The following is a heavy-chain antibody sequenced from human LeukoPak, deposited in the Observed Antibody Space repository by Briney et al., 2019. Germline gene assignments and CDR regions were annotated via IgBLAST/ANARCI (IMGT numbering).Heavy chain of an antibody. J-gene: IGHJ2*01. Sequence: SETLSLTCAVSGGSISSGGYSWSWIRQPPGKGLEWIGYIYHSGSTYYNPSLKSRVTISVGRSKNQFSLKLSSVTAADTAVYYCARASWVSYWYFDLWGRGTLVTVSS. D-gene: IGHD1-26*01. CDR3: ARASWVSYWYFDL. CDR1: GGSISSGGYS. CDR2: IYHSGST. V-gene: IGHV4-30-2*01.